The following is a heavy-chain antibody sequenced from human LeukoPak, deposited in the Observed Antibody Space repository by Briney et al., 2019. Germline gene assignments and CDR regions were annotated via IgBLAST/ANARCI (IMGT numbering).Heavy chain of an antibody. CDR3: AKGLSSTCDDPNDY. CDR1: GFTFSSYA. J-gene: IGHJ4*02. V-gene: IGHV3-23*01. CDR2: ICGSGDAT. D-gene: IGHD6-13*01. Sequence: GGSLRLSCAASGFTFSSYAMNWVRQAPGKGLEWVSAICGSGDATYYADSVKGRFTISRDNSTNTLYLQMNSLRADDTAVYYCAKGLSSTCDDPNDYWGQGTLVAVSA.